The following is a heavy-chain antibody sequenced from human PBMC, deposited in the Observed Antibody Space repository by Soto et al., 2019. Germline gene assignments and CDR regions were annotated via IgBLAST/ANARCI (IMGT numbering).Heavy chain of an antibody. J-gene: IGHJ6*02. CDR2: INHSGST. V-gene: IGHV4-34*01. D-gene: IGHD6-6*01. CDR1: GGSFSGYY. CDR3: ARGARSIAARRYYYYGMDV. Sequence: PSETLSFTYAVYGGSFSGYYWSWIRQPPGKGLEWIGEINHSGSTNYNPSLKSRVTISVDTSKNQFSLKLSSVTAADTAVYYCARGARSIAARRYYYYGMDVWGQGTTVTVSS.